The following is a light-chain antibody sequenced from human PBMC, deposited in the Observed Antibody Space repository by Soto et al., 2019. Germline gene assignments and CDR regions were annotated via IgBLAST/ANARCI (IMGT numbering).Light chain of an antibody. CDR3: QHYDNLPLT. CDR1: QNITNN. Sequence: DIQMTQSPSSLSASIGDRVTITCQASQNITNNLSWYQQQPGKAPNLLIYHASSLETGVTSRVSGSGYGTDFSLTINSLQPEDVATYYCQHYDNLPLTFGGGKRLEIK. CDR2: HAS. J-gene: IGKJ5*01. V-gene: IGKV1-33*01.